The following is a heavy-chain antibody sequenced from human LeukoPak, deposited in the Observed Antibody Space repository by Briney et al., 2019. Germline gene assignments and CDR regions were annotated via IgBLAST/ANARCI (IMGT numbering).Heavy chain of an antibody. V-gene: IGHV4-34*01. CDR3: ARGRRYCSSTSCYLPSYYYMDV. J-gene: IGHJ6*03. Sequence: SETLSLTCAVYGGSFSGYYWSWIRQPPGKGLEWIGEINHSGSTNYNPSLKSRVTISVDTSKNQFSLKLSSVTAADTAVYYCARGRRYCSSTSCYLPSYYYMDVWGKGTTVTVSS. CDR1: GGSFSGYY. D-gene: IGHD2-2*01. CDR2: INHSGST.